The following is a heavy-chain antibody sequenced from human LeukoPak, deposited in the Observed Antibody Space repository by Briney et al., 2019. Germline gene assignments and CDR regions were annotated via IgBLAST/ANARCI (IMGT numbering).Heavy chain of an antibody. Sequence: GGSLRLSCAASGSTFRNYAMTWVRQAPGKGLEWVSAISGAGGGTYYADSVKGRFTISRDNSKDTLYLQMNSLRADDTAIYYCVQARDLVVVVADYWGQGTLVAVSS. CDR1: GSTFRNYA. V-gene: IGHV3-23*01. CDR3: VQARDLVVVVADY. CDR2: ISGAGGGT. J-gene: IGHJ4*02. D-gene: IGHD2-15*01.